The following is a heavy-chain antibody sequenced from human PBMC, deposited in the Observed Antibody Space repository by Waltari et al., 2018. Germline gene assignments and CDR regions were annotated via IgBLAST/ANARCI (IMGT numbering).Heavy chain of an antibody. D-gene: IGHD3-10*01. CDR1: GGSISSGGYY. J-gene: IGHJ5*02. CDR2: IYYSGST. Sequence: QVQLQESGPGLVKPSQTLSLTCTVSGGSISSGGYYWSWIRQHPGKGLEWIGYIYYSGSTYYNPSLKSRVTISVDTSKNQFSLKLSSVTTADTAVYYCARCYGSGSYPNWFDPWGRGTLVTVSS. V-gene: IGHV4-31*03. CDR3: ARCYGSGSYPNWFDP.